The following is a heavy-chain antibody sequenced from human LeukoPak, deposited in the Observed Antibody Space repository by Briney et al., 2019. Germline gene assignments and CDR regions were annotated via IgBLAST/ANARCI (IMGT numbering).Heavy chain of an antibody. CDR3: AKDYYYDSSGYYYFDY. V-gene: IGHV3-23*01. Sequence: GGSLRLSCAASGFTFSSYGMSWVRQAPGKGLEWVSAISGSGGSTYYADSVKGRFTISRDNSKNTLYLQMNSLRAEDTAVYYCAKDYYYDSSGYYYFDYWGQGTLVTVSS. J-gene: IGHJ4*02. CDR1: GFTFSSYG. CDR2: ISGSGGST. D-gene: IGHD3-22*01.